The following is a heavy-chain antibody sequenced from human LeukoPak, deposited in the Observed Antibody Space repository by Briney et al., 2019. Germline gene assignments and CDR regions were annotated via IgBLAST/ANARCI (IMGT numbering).Heavy chain of an antibody. D-gene: IGHD3-9*01. J-gene: IGHJ4*02. CDR1: GFTFSSYG. Sequence: GRSLRLSCAASGFTFSSYGMHWVRQAPGKGLEWVAVIWYDGSNKYYADSVKGRFTISRDNAKNSLYLQMNSLRAEDTAVYYCARDLDKLRYFDWSFDYWGQGTLVTVSS. CDR2: IWYDGSNK. CDR3: ARDLDKLRYFDWSFDY. V-gene: IGHV3-33*01.